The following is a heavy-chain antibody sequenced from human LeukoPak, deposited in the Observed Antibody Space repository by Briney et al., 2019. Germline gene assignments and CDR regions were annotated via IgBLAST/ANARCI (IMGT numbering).Heavy chain of an antibody. J-gene: IGHJ4*02. Sequence: PGGSLRLSCAASGFTFSTNRMHWVRQPPGKGLEWVAIISFDGSNKYYADSVKGRFTISRDNSQNTLYLQLDSLRPEDTAVYYCARDPTLFYGDYVDYWGQGTLVTVSS. CDR3: ARDPTLFYGDYVDY. V-gene: IGHV3-30*19. D-gene: IGHD4-17*01. CDR2: ISFDGSNK. CDR1: GFTFSTNR.